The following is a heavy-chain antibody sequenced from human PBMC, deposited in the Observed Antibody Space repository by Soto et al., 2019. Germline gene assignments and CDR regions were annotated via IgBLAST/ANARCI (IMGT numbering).Heavy chain of an antibody. V-gene: IGHV3-23*01. D-gene: IGHD2-2*01. CDR1: GFTFSNYA. CDR2: MTGNGATT. J-gene: IGHJ4*02. CDR3: ARDCSSSSCSPWKY. Sequence: EVQLLESGGGLVQPGGSLRLSCAASGFTFSNYAMTWVRQAPGKGLEWVSGMTGNGATTYYADSVKGRFTVFRDNSKNTLYLQMISLRAADMAIYYCARDCSSSSCSPWKYWGQGTLVTVSS.